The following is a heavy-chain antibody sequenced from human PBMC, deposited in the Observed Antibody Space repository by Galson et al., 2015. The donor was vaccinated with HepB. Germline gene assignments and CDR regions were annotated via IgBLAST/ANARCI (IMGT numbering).Heavy chain of an antibody. J-gene: IGHJ6*02. CDR3: ARDAGRYQRLPYYYYCMDV. CDR1: GYTFTSYG. CDR2: ISAYNGNT. V-gene: IGHV1-18*04. Sequence: SVKVSCKASGYTFTSYGISWVRQAPGQGLQWMGWISAYNGNTNYAQKLQGRVTMTTDTSKSTAYMEMRSLRSDDTAVYYCARDAGRYQRLPYYYYCMDVWGQGTTVTVSS. D-gene: IGHD2-2*01.